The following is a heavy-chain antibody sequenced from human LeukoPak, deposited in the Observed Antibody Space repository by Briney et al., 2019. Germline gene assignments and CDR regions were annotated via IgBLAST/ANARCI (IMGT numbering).Heavy chain of an antibody. CDR3: AKDGSYFAYYGMDV. V-gene: IGHV3-23*01. J-gene: IGHJ6*02. CDR2: ITNGGVTT. CDR1: GFPFGSYA. D-gene: IGHD3-9*01. Sequence: QTGGSLRLSCAASGFPFGSYAMSWVRQTPGKSLEWVSIITNGGVTTYYADSVRGRFTISRDNSKNTLYLQMNSLRAEDTAVYYCAKDGSYFAYYGMDVWGQGTTVTVSS.